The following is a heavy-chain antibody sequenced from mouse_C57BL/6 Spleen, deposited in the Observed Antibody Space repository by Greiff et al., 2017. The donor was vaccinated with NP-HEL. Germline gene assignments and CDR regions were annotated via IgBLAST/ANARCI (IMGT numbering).Heavy chain of an antibody. CDR2: IYPGDGDT. CDR3: ARSADYYAMDY. V-gene: IGHV1-80*01. J-gene: IGHJ4*01. Sequence: VQLQQSGAELVKPGTSVKISCKASGYAFSSYWMNWVKQRPGKGLEWIGQIYPGDGDTNYNGKFKGKATLTADKSSSTAYMQLSSLTSEDSAVYCGARSADYYAMDYWGQGTSVTVSS. CDR1: GYAFSSYW.